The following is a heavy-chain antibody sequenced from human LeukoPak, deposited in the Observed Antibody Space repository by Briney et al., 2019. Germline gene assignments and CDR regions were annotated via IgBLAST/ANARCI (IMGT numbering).Heavy chain of an antibody. D-gene: IGHD4-17*01. CDR1: GYTFTKYG. Sequence: ASVKVSCKASGYTFTKYGITWVRQTPGQGLEWMGWISTYNGNTNYAQKLQGRVTMTTDTSTSTAYMELRSLISDDAAVYYCARGDDYGDYWGLYWGQGTLVTVSS. V-gene: IGHV1-18*01. CDR3: ARGDDYGDYWGLY. CDR2: ISTYNGNT. J-gene: IGHJ4*02.